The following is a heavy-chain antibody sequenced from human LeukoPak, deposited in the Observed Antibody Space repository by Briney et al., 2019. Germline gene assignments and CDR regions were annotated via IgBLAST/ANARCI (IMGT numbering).Heavy chain of an antibody. CDR1: GFTFSSYS. CDR2: IISSSSYI. D-gene: IGHD6-6*01. V-gene: IGHV3-21*01. CDR3: ARGPSSIAARRIWFDP. J-gene: IGHJ5*02. Sequence: GGSLRLSCEASGFTFSSYSMNWVRQAPGKGLEWVSSIISSSSYIYYADSVKGRFTISRDNAKNSLYLQMNSLRAEDTAVYYCARGPSSIAARRIWFDPWGQGTLVIVSS.